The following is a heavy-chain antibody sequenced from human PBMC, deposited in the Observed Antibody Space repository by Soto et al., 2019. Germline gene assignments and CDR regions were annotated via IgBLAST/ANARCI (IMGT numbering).Heavy chain of an antibody. V-gene: IGHV4-34*01. J-gene: IGHJ5*02. CDR2: LNHGGSS. CDR1: GWSFSGHY. Sequence: QVPPQQWGAGLLKPSETLSLTCAVYGWSFSGHYWSWIRQPPGKGLEWIGELNHGGSSNYNPALESRATISVDTSKHQFSLKLSSVTAADTAVYYCARGGRRLRQWLNWFDLWGQGTLVTVSS. D-gene: IGHD6-19*01. CDR3: ARGGRRLRQWLNWFDL.